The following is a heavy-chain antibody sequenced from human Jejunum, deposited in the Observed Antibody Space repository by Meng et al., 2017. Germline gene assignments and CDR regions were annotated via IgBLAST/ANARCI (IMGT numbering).Heavy chain of an antibody. CDR2: IHTKARSYAT. J-gene: IGHJ4*02. CDR3: TSLSYDENRDSYTGY. V-gene: IGHV3-73*01. Sequence: GGSLRLSCAASGFTFSGTAMHWVRQASGKGLEWVGRIHTKARSYATAYAASVKGRFTISRDDLKNTAYLQMNSLNTEDTVVYYCTSLSYDENRDSYTGYWGQGTLVTVSS. D-gene: IGHD5-12*01. CDR1: GFTFSGTA.